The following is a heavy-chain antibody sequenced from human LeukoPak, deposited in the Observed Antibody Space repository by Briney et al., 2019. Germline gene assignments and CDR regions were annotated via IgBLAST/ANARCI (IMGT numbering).Heavy chain of an antibody. V-gene: IGHV3-53*01. D-gene: IGHD4-17*01. J-gene: IGHJ4*02. CDR1: GFNFKLSA. CDR2: IYSGGST. Sequence: GGSLRLSCVASGFNFKLSAMSWGRQAPGKGLEWVSVIYSGGSTYYADSVKGRFTISRDNSKNTLYLQMNSLRAEDTAVYYCARVHGDYYFDYWGQGTLVTVSS. CDR3: ARVHGDYYFDY.